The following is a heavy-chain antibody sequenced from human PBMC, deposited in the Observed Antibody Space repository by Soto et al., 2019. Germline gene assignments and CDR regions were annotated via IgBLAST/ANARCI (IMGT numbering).Heavy chain of an antibody. CDR3: ATSTLLSGYYYYGMDV. D-gene: IGHD3-10*01. V-gene: IGHV1-24*01. CDR1: GYTVTELS. Sequence: ASVKVSCKVSGYTVTELSMHWVRQAPGKGLEWMGGFDPEDGETIYAQKFQGRVTMTEDTSTDTAYMELSSLRSEDTAVYYCATSTLLSGYYYYGMDVWGQGTTVTVSS. CDR2: FDPEDGET. J-gene: IGHJ6*02.